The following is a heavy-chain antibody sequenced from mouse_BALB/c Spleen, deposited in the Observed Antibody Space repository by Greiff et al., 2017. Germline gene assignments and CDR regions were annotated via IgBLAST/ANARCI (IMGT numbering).Heavy chain of an antibody. Sequence: EVKLVESGGGLVQPGGSRKLSCAASGFTFSSFGMHWVRQAPEKGLEWVAYISSGSSTIYYADTVKGRFTISRDNPKNTLFLQMTSLRSEDTAMYYCARRGSYECWFAYWGQGTLVTVSA. V-gene: IGHV5-17*02. CDR3: ARRGSYECWFAY. J-gene: IGHJ3*01. D-gene: IGHD2-3*01. CDR2: ISSGSSTI. CDR1: GFTFSSFG.